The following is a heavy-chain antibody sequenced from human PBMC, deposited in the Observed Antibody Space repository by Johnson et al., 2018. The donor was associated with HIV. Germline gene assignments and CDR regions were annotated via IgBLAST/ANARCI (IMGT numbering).Heavy chain of an antibody. CDR2: INWNGGTT. J-gene: IGHJ3*01. Sequence: VQLVESGGGLVQPGGSLRLSCAASGSTFDDYGMSWVRQGSGKGLEWVSGINWNGGTTGYEDSVRGRFPISRDNSKNTLYLQMNSLRAEDTAVYYCARGIFPAAGASCLGYDPFDVWGQGTMVTVSS. CDR1: GSTFDDYG. CDR3: ARGIFPAAGASCLGYDPFDV. V-gene: IGHV3-20*04. D-gene: IGHD6-13*01.